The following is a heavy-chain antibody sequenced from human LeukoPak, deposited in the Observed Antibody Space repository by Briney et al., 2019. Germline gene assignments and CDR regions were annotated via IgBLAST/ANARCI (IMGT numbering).Heavy chain of an antibody. CDR2: INPNSGGT. CDR3: ARKRATMVRGVISHDYDY. Sequence: GASVKVSCKASGYTFTGYYMHWVRQAPGQGLEWMGWINPNSGGTNYAQKFQGRVTMTRDTSISTAYMELSRLRSDDTAVYYCARKRATMVRGVISHDYDYWGQGTLVTVSS. J-gene: IGHJ4*02. D-gene: IGHD3-10*01. CDR1: GYTFTGYY. V-gene: IGHV1-2*02.